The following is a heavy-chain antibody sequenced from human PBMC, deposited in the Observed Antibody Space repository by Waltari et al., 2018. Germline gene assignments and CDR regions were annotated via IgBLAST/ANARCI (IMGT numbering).Heavy chain of an antibody. CDR1: GDSVTSANW. CDR2: VLSTGKT. D-gene: IGHD2-15*01. Sequence: QLQESGPGLVKPSGTLSLSCAVSGDSVTSANWWSWVRQSPQRGLEWIGQVLSTGKTNYSPSFESRVTMSLDASNNQFSLKVTSATAADTAVYYCARDRGRGLYLDVWGPGTLVTVSP. CDR3: ARDRGRGLYLDV. J-gene: IGHJ4*02. V-gene: IGHV4-4*02.